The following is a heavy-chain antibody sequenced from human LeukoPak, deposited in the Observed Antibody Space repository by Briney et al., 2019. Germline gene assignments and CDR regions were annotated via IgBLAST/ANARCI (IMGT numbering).Heavy chain of an antibody. CDR1: GGSISSYY. D-gene: IGHD3-3*01. J-gene: IGHJ4*02. V-gene: IGHV4-59*08. CDR3: ARLNDFWSGYDY. CDR2: IYYSGST. Sequence: SETLSLTCTVSGGSISSYYWSWIRQPPGKGLEWIGYIYYSGSTNCNPSLKSRVTISVDTSKNQFSLKLSSVTAADTAVYYCARLNDFWSGYDYWGQGTLVTVSS.